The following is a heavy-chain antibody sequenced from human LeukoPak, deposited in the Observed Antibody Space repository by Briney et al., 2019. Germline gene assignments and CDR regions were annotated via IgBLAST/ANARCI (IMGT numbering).Heavy chain of an antibody. V-gene: IGHV4-59*11. CDR1: GGSISRHY. D-gene: IGHD2-15*01. Sequence: SGTLSLTCNVSGGSISRHYWTWIRQPPGKGLEWIGNILYSGKTHYNPSLKSRVTISVDTSKNQFSLKVTSVTAADTAVYYCARTTRYCSGGSCYGAVENFDYWGQGTLVTVSS. CDR3: ARTTRYCSGGSCYGAVENFDY. J-gene: IGHJ4*02. CDR2: ILYSGKT.